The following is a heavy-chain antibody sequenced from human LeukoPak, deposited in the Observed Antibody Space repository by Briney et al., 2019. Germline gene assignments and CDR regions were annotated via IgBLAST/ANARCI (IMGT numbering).Heavy chain of an antibody. J-gene: IGHJ4*02. D-gene: IGHD4-23*01. CDR3: ATGAVTTVGDY. Sequence: ASVKVSCKTSGYTFTVYYMHWVRQTPGQGLEWMGWINPNSGGTNYAQKFQGRVTMTRDTSISTAYMELSRLRSDDTAVYYCATGAVTTVGDYWGQGALVSVSS. CDR2: INPNSGGT. CDR1: GYTFTVYY. V-gene: IGHV1-2*02.